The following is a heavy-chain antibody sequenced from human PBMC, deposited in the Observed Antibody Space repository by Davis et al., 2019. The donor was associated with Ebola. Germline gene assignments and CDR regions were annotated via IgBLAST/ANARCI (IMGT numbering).Heavy chain of an antibody. J-gene: IGHJ5*02. D-gene: IGHD3-10*01. CDR3: AREESWFGELLYVPRFDP. CDR2: ISSSSSYI. Sequence: GGSLRLSCAASGITVSDNYMSWVRQAPGKGLEWVSSISSSSSYIYYADSVKGRFTISRDNAKNSLYLQMNSLRAEDTAVYYCAREESWFGELLYVPRFDPWGQGTLVTVSS. CDR1: GITVSDNY. V-gene: IGHV3-21*01.